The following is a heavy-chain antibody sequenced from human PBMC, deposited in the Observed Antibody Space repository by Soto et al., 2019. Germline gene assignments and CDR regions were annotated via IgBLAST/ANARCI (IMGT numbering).Heavy chain of an antibody. D-gene: IGHD1-26*01. CDR1: GFTFSSYA. V-gene: IGHV3-33*01. CDR3: ARDLTYSGSYRGFDS. CDR2: IWYDGSNK. J-gene: IGHJ4*02. Sequence: PGGSLRLSCAASGFTFSSYAMHWVRQAPGKGLEWVAVIWYDGSNKYYADSVKGRFTISRDNSKNTLYLQMNSLRAEDTAVYYCARDLTYSGSYRGFDSWGQGTLVTVSS.